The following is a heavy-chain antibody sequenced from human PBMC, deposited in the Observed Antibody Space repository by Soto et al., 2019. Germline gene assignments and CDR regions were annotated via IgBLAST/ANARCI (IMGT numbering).Heavy chain of an antibody. J-gene: IGHJ5*02. CDR1: GGSFSLNY. V-gene: IGHV4-59*08. D-gene: IGHD2-2*01. CDR3: ARLGFYYQSLDP. Sequence: PSETLSLTCTVSGGSFSLNYWAWIRQPPGKGLEWIGYIYYGGTTRYNPSLESRVTVSLETSKSQFSLTLSSVTASDTAVYYCARLGFYYQSLDPWGHGTLVTVSS. CDR2: IYYGGTT.